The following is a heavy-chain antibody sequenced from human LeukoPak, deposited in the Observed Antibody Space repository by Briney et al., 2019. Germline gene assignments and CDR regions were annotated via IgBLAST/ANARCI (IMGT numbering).Heavy chain of an antibody. CDR3: ARSESGVQYFQHYFYIDA. D-gene: IGHD2-2*01. CDR2: IYYRGST. Sequence: SETQSLACTVPNGDINNYYWSWVRQPPGKGLEWIGYIYYRGSTKYNPSLKSRVTISIDTSNDQVSLRLNSLTAADTAVYYCARSESGVQYFQHYFYIDAWGKGTTVTVSS. J-gene: IGHJ6*03. V-gene: IGHV4-59*01. CDR1: NGDINNYY.